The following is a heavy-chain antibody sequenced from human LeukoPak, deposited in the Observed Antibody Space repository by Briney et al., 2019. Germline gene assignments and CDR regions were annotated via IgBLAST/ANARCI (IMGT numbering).Heavy chain of an antibody. D-gene: IGHD6-13*01. J-gene: IGHJ4*02. CDR1: GGSISSGGYY. CDR2: IYYSGST. Sequence: SETLSLTCTVSGGSISSGGYYWSWIRQHPGKGLEWIGYIYYSGSTYYNPSLKSRVTISVDTSKHQFSLKLSSVTAADTAVYYCARGGQQLGYYFDYWGQGTLVTVSS. V-gene: IGHV4-31*03. CDR3: ARGGQQLGYYFDY.